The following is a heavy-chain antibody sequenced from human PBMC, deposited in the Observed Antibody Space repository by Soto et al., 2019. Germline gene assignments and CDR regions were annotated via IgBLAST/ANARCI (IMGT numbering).Heavy chain of an antibody. CDR2: IWYDGSNK. J-gene: IGHJ4*02. Sequence: GGSLRLSCAASGFTFSSYGMHWVRQATGKGMEWVAVIWYDGSNKYYAESVKGRFTISRDNSKNTLYLQMNSLRAEDTAVYYCARDNYGDYVKYSGHDYWGQGTLVTVSS. D-gene: IGHD4-17*01. CDR1: GFTFSSYG. V-gene: IGHV3-33*01. CDR3: ARDNYGDYVKYSGHDY.